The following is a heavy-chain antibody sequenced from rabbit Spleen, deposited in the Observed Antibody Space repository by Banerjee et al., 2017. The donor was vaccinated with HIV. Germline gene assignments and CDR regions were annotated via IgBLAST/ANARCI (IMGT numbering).Heavy chain of an antibody. CDR1: GFSFSSGYD. CDR2: INTGTTIT. V-gene: IGHV1S40*01. CDR3: ARGSGDVGWGYLI. J-gene: IGHJ3*01. D-gene: IGHD2-1*01. Sequence: QQLVESGGGLVKPGASLTLTCKASGFSFSSGYDMCWVRQAPGKGLEWIGCINTGTTITYYASWVNGRFTISKTSPTTVTLQVTSLTVADTATYFCARGSGDVGWGYLIWGQGTLVTVS.